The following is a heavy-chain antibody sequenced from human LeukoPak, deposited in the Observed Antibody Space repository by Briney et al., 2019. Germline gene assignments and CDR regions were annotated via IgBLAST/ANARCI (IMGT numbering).Heavy chain of an antibody. V-gene: IGHV3-7*01. J-gene: IGHJ3*02. CDR2: IKQDGSEK. CDR1: GFTFSSYW. Sequence: GGSLRLSCAASGFTFSSYWMSWVRQAPGKGLEWVANIKQDGSEKYYVDSVKGRFTISRDNAKNSLYLQMNSLRAEDTAVYYCARARTRYSGSYGGAFDIWGQGAMVTVSS. D-gene: IGHD1-26*01. CDR3: ARARTRYSGSYGGAFDI.